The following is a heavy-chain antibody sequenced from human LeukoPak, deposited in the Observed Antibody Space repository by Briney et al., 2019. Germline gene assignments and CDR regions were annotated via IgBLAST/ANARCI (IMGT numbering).Heavy chain of an antibody. CDR2: INPSGGST. Sequence: GASVKVSSKLSGYTFTAYYLHGVRQAPGQGLEWLGWINPSGGSTSYAQKFQGRVTMTRDTSTSTVYMELSSLRSEDTAVYYCARDRTLDGYSSSSDLDYWGQGTLVTVSS. CDR3: ARDRTLDGYSSSSDLDY. V-gene: IGHV1-46*01. D-gene: IGHD6-13*01. J-gene: IGHJ4*02. CDR1: GYTFTAYY.